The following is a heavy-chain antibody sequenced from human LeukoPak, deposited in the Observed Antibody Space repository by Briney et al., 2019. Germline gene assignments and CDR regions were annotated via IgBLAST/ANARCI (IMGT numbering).Heavy chain of an antibody. CDR2: ISSSSSYT. Sequence: GGSLRLSCAASGFTFSDYYMSWIRQAPGKGLEWVSYISSSSSYTNYADSVKGRFTISRGNAKKSLYLQMNSLRVEDTAVYYCAREARGSTRSFDYWGQGTLVTVSS. CDR3: AREARGSTRSFDY. J-gene: IGHJ4*02. CDR1: GFTFSDYY. D-gene: IGHD2-2*01. V-gene: IGHV3-11*06.